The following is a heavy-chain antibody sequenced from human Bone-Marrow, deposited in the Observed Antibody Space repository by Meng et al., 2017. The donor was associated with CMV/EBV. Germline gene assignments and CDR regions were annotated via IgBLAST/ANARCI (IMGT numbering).Heavy chain of an antibody. J-gene: IGHJ2*01. V-gene: IGHV3-30-3*01. CDR2: ISYDGSNK. CDR1: GFTFSSYA. D-gene: IGHD2-15*01. Sequence: GGSLRLSCAASGFTFSSYAMHWVRQAPGKGLEWVAVISYDGSNKYYADSVKGRFTISRDNSKNTLYLQMNSLRAEDTAVYYCARDYCSGGSCYSGYWYFDLWGRGTLVTVSS. CDR3: ARDYCSGGSCYSGYWYFDL.